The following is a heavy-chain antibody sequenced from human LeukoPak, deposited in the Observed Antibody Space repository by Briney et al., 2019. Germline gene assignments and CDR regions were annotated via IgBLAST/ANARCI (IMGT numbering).Heavy chain of an antibody. V-gene: IGHV4-61*10. Sequence: PSETLSLTCKVSGASVSTSPYYWTWIRQPAGKGLEWIGRIFNIGPANYNPSFKSRVTISRDTSKNDFSLNLNSVTAADTAVYYCARHKAVKGGYYFDYWGQGTLVTVSS. CDR1: GASVSTSPYY. D-gene: IGHD3-16*01. CDR2: IFNIGPA. CDR3: ARHKAVKGGYYFDY. J-gene: IGHJ4*02.